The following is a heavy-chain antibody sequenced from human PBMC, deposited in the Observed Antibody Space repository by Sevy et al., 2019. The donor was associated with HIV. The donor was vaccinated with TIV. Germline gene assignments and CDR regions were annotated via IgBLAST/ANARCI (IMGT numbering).Heavy chain of an antibody. CDR1: GFTFSSYA. CDR3: AKEGGATVAGTGVNWFDP. D-gene: IGHD6-19*01. Sequence: GGSLRLSCAASGFTFSSYAMSWVRQAPGKGLEWVSAISGSGGSTYYADSVKGRFTISRDNSKNTLYLQMNSLRAEDTAVYYCAKEGGATVAGTGVNWFDPWGQGTLVTVSS. J-gene: IGHJ5*02. V-gene: IGHV3-23*01. CDR2: ISGSGGST.